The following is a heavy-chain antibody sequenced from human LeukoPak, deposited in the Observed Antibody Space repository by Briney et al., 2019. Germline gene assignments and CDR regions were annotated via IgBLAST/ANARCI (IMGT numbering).Heavy chain of an antibody. CDR2: ITGSGDTT. J-gene: IGHJ4*02. D-gene: IGHD3-10*01. V-gene: IGHV3-23*01. Sequence: GGSLRLSCAASGFTFSSYAVTWVRQAPGKGLEWVSGITGSGDTTYYADSVKGRFIISSDNSKNTLYLQMNSLRDEDTAVYYCAKDSFGEWFGESNFDCWGQGTLVTV. CDR3: AKDSFGEWFGESNFDC. CDR1: GFTFSSYA.